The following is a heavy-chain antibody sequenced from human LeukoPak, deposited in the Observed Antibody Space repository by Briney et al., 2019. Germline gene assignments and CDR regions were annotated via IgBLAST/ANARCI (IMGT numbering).Heavy chain of an antibody. CDR3: AKDSGGYTYVFDY. J-gene: IGHJ4*02. D-gene: IGHD5-18*01. Sequence: GSLRLSCAASGFTFSSYGMHWVRQAPGKGLEWVAVISYDGSNKYYADSVKGRFTISRDNSKNTLYLQMNSLRAEDTAVYYCAKDSGGYTYVFDYWGQGTLVTVSS. CDR2: ISYDGSNK. CDR1: GFTFSSYG. V-gene: IGHV3-30*18.